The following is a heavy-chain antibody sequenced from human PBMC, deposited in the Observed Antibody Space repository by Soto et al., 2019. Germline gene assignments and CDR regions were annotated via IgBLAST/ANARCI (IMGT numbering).Heavy chain of an antibody. J-gene: IGHJ5*02. D-gene: IGHD3-16*01. CDR1: GGCISSYE. Sequence: SSETLALTCTVSGGCISSYEGSWIRQHPGKGLEWIGYIYYSGSTNYNPSLKSRVTISVDTSKNQFSLKLSSVTAADTAVYYCARLGPEANYDWFDPWGQGTLDTVSS. CDR3: ARLGPEANYDWFDP. V-gene: IGHV4-59*08. CDR2: IYYSGST.